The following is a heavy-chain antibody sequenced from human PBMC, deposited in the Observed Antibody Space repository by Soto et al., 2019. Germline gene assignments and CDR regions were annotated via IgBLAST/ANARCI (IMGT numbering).Heavy chain of an antibody. CDR2: IRSKTHNYAT. CDR1: GFTLSGSA. Sequence: EVQLVESGGGLVQPGESLKLSCAASGFTLSGSAVHWVRQASGKGLEWVGRIRSKTHNYATDYIASVKGRFTMSRDDSNNTAYLLMNGLKTDDTAVYYCTRSGGSYSFGYWGQGTLVTVSS. D-gene: IGHD1-26*01. CDR3: TRSGGSYSFGY. J-gene: IGHJ4*02. V-gene: IGHV3-73*02.